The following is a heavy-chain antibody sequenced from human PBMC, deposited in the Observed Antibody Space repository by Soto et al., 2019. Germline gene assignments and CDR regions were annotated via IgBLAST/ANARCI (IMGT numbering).Heavy chain of an antibody. J-gene: IGHJ4*02. V-gene: IGHV3-30*03. Sequence: QVQLVESGGGVVQPGGSLRLSCAASGFTFSSYGMHWVRQAPGKGLEWVAVISYDGNNRYYGDSVKGRFTISRDNSKNTVYLQMNSLRVEDTAVYYCASTWSGYYYCDSWGQGTLVTVSS. CDR1: GFTFSSYG. CDR2: ISYDGNNR. D-gene: IGHD3-3*01. CDR3: ASTWSGYYYCDS.